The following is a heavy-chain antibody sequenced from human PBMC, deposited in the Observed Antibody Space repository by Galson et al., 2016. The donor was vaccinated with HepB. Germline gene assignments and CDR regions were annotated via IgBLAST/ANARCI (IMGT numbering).Heavy chain of an antibody. V-gene: IGHV4-4*02. D-gene: IGHD5-18*01. CDR3: TRGTLGNTASMAFDY. CDR1: GGSISNNYW. J-gene: IGHJ4*02. Sequence: SETLSLTCAVSGGSISNNYWWNWVRQSPGNGLEWIGEIYQTGTANYNPPFTSRATISVDKSKNQISLRLKSVTAADTAVYYCTRGTLGNTASMAFDYWGQGALVSVSS. CDR2: IYQTGTA.